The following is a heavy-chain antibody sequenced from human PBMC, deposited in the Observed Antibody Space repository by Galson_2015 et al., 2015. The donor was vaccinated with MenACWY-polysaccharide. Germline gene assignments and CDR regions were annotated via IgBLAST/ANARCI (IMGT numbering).Heavy chain of an antibody. J-gene: IGHJ4*02. Sequence: IGTTSYTGSTYYNPSLKGRVAFSTDTSNNHFSLTVTSVTAADTAVYYCARRRKRVAGEFDYWGQGTLVTVSS. CDR3: ARRRKRVAGEFDY. V-gene: IGHV4-39*02. D-gene: IGHD6-19*01. CDR2: TSYTGST.